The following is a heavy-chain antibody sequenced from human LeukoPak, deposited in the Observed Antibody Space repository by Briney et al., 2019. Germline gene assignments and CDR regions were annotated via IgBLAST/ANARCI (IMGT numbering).Heavy chain of an antibody. CDR2: INPSGGST. CDR3: ARGPSGDSSGYEKDY. J-gene: IGHJ4*02. CDR1: GYTFTSYY. D-gene: IGHD3-22*01. Sequence: EASVKVSCKACGYTFTSYYMHWVRQAPGQGLEWMGIINPSGGSTSYAQKFQGRVTMTRDTSTSTVYMELSSLRSEDTAVYYCARGPSGDSSGYEKDYWGQGTLVTVSS. V-gene: IGHV1-46*01.